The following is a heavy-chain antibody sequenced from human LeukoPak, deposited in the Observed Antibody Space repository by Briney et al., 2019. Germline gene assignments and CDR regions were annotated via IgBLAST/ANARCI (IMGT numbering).Heavy chain of an antibody. V-gene: IGHV3-74*01. CDR3: ARDLVLGSGSLGY. CDR2: IRGGGDDT. Sequence: GGSLRLSCTASGFSFSDYWMHWVRRAPGKGLVWVSRIRGGGDDTNYADSVKGRFTISRDNAKNTVYLQMNSLRVEDTALYYCARDLVLGSGSLGYWGQGTLVTVSS. CDR1: GFSFSDYW. D-gene: IGHD3-10*01. J-gene: IGHJ4*02.